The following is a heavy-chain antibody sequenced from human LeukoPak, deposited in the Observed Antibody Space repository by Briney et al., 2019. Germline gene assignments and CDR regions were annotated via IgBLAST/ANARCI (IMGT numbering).Heavy chain of an antibody. CDR2: INSDGSII. CDR3: ARMDRVVTAIPDFHY. J-gene: IGHJ4*02. Sequence: GGSLRLSCAASGFTVSSYEMNWVRQAPGKGLEWVSYINSDGSIIYYADSVKGRFTISRDNGKNSLYLQMNSLRADDTAVYYCARMDRVVTAIPDFHYWGQGTLVTVSS. CDR1: GFTVSSYE. D-gene: IGHD2-21*02. V-gene: IGHV3-48*03.